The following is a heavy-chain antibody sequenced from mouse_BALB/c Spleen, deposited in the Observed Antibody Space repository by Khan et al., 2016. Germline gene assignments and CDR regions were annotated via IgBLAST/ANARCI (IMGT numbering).Heavy chain of an antibody. CDR2: ISSGGST. CDR1: GFTFSSYA. V-gene: IGHV5-6-5*01. CDR3: AREDYGNYGDYFDY. D-gene: IGHD2-1*01. J-gene: IGHJ2*01. Sequence: EVELVESGGGIVKPGGSLKLSCAASGFTFSSYAMSWVRQTPEKRLEWVASISSGGSTYYPDSVKGRFTISRDNARNILNLQMSSLRSEDTAMYYCAREDYGNYGDYFDYWGQGTTLTVSS.